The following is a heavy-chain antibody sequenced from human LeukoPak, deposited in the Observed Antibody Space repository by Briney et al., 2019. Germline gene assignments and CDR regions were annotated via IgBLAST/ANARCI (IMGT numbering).Heavy chain of an antibody. CDR2: ISWNGGSI. Sequence: GGSLRPSCAASGFTFDDYAMHWVRQAPGKGLEWVSGISWNGGSIGYADSVKGRFTISRDNAKNSLYLQMNSLRAEDTALYYCAEGSSGYFADLWGQRTLVTVSS. J-gene: IGHJ5*02. V-gene: IGHV3-9*01. CDR1: GFTFDDYA. D-gene: IGHD3-22*01. CDR3: AEGSSGYFADL.